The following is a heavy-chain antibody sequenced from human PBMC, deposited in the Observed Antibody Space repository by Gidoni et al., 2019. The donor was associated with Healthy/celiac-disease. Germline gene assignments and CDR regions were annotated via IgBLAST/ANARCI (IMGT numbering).Heavy chain of an antibody. J-gene: IGHJ6*02. CDR1: GFTFSSYD. CDR2: IGTAGDT. V-gene: IGHV3-13*01. CDR3: ARGTNKGEYYYYGMDV. Sequence: EVQLVESGGGLVQPGGSLRLSCAASGFTFSSYDMHWVRHATGKGLEGVSAIGTAGDTYYPGSVKGRFTISRENAKNSLYLQMNSLRAGDTAVYYCARGTNKGEYYYYGMDVWGQGTTVTVSS. D-gene: IGHD3-16*01.